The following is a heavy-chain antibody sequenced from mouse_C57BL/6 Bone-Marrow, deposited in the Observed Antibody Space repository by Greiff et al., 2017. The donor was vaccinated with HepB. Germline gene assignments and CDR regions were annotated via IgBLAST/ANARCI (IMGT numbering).Heavy chain of an antibody. CDR2: IYPRSGNT. D-gene: IGHD1-1*01. Sequence: VQLQQSGAELARPGASVKLSCKASGYTFTSYGISWVKQRTGQGLEWIGEIYPRSGNTYYNEKFKGKATLTADKSSSTAYMELRSLTSEDSAVYFCARKAAITTVVAPFAYWGQGTLVTVSA. CDR1: GYTFTSYG. J-gene: IGHJ3*01. V-gene: IGHV1-81*01. CDR3: ARKAAITTVVAPFAY.